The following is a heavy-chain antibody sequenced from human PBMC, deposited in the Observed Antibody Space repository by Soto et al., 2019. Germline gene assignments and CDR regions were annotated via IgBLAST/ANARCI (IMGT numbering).Heavy chain of an antibody. D-gene: IGHD6-13*01. CDR1: GYTFTSYD. CDR2: MNPNSGNT. V-gene: IGHV1-8*01. CDR3: ARVSRSWYGNWFDP. Sequence: QVQLVQSGAEVKKPGASVKVSCKASGYTFTSYDINWVRQATGQGLEWMGWMNPNSGNTGYAQKFQGRVTMTRNTSISTAYMELSSLRSEDTAVYYCARVSRSWYGNWFDPWGQGTLVTVSS. J-gene: IGHJ5*02.